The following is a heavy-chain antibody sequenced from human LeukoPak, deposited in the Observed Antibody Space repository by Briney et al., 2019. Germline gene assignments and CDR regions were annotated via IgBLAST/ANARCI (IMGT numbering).Heavy chain of an antibody. Sequence: SETLSLTCTVSGGSISSYYWSWIRQPPGKGLEWIGYIHYSGPYYNPSFKRRVNISGDTSKNQFSLKVNSVTVADTAIYYCARSRDISGYAPFDYWGQGTLVTVSS. CDR2: IHYSGP. J-gene: IGHJ4*02. CDR1: GGSISSYY. D-gene: IGHD3-22*01. CDR3: ARSRDISGYAPFDY. V-gene: IGHV4-59*01.